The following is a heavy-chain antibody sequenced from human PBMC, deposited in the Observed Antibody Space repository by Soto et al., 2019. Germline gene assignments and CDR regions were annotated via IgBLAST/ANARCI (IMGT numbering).Heavy chain of an antibody. Sequence: PSETLSLTCTVSGGSISSGGYYWSWIRQHPGKGLEWIGYIYYSGSTYYNPSLKSRVTISVDTSKNQFSLKLSSVTAADTAVYYCARDTYYYDSSGYSGRAYYYYGMDVWGQGTTVTVSS. CDR1: GGSISSGGYY. V-gene: IGHV4-31*03. CDR3: ARDTYYYDSSGYSGRAYYYYGMDV. J-gene: IGHJ6*02. D-gene: IGHD3-22*01. CDR2: IYYSGST.